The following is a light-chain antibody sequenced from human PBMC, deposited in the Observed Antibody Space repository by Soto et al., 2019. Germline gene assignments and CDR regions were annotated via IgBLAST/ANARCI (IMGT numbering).Light chain of an antibody. CDR3: QQYGNVPVN. Sequence: DIQMTQSPSSLSAFVGDSVTFTCRASQDITNYLSWYQQKPGKAPNLLIYDASNLETGVPSRFSGSGSGTDFTFTIGSLQPEDIATYYCQQYGNVPVNFGGGTKVDIK. J-gene: IGKJ4*01. V-gene: IGKV1-33*01. CDR1: QDITNY. CDR2: DAS.